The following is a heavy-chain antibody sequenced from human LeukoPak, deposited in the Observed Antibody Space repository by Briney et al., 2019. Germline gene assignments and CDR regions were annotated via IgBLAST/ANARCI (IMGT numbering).Heavy chain of an antibody. CDR1: GFTVSSNY. J-gene: IGHJ5*02. D-gene: IGHD2-21*02. CDR3: ARDGAYCGGDCYSS. Sequence: GGSLRLSCAASGFTVSSNYVSWVRQAPGKGLEWVSVIYSGGSTYYADSVKGRFTISRDNSKNTLYLQMNSLRAEDTAVYYCARDGAYCGGDCYSSWGQGTLVTVSS. V-gene: IGHV3-53*01. CDR2: IYSGGST.